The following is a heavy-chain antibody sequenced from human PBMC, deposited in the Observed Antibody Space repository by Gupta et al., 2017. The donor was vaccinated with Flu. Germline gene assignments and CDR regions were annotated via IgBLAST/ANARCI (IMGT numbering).Heavy chain of an antibody. D-gene: IGHD6-19*01. CDR2: LKQDGSEK. Sequence: EVQLVESGGGLVQPGGSLRLSCAASGFTFSSVWMSWVRQAPGKGLGLVANLKQDGSEKYYVDSVKGRFTISRDNAKNSLYLQMNSLRAENTAVYHCARGYSSGWFAYWCQGTLVTVSA. CDR1: GFTFSSVW. V-gene: IGHV3-7*01. J-gene: IGHJ4*02. CDR3: ARGYSSGWFAY.